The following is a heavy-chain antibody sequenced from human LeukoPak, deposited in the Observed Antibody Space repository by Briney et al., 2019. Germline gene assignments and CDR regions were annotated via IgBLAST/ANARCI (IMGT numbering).Heavy chain of an antibody. CDR1: GFTFSSYS. D-gene: IGHD3-10*01. CDR3: ARDRIGLVRGVITQKYYYYYMDV. V-gene: IGHV3-21*01. J-gene: IGHJ6*03. Sequence: GGSLRLSCAASGFTFSSYSMNWVRQAPGKGLEWVSPISSSSSYIYYEDSVKGRFTISRDNAKNSLYLQMNSLRAEDTAVYYCARDRIGLVRGVITQKYYYYYMDVWGKGTTVTVSS. CDR2: ISSSSSYI.